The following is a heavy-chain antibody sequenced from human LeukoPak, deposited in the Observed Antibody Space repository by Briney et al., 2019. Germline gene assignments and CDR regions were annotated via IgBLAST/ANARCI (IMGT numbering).Heavy chain of an antibody. CDR2: ISASGDST. Sequence: PGGSLRLSCSASGFTFSNYAMSWVRQAPGKGLEWVSGISASGDSTYYADSVKGRFTISRDNSKNTLYLQMNSLRAEDTAVYYCAKGGLGYCSGGSCYSWALDIWGQGTMVTVSS. D-gene: IGHD2-15*01. V-gene: IGHV3-23*01. CDR1: GFTFSNYA. CDR3: AKGGLGYCSGGSCYSWALDI. J-gene: IGHJ3*02.